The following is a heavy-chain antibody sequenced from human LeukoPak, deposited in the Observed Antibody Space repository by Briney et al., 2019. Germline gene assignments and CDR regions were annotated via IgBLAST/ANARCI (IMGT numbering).Heavy chain of an antibody. CDR1: GFTFSSCG. CDR2: IWYDGTNK. CDR3: ARLLGMIMFGEADAFEV. Sequence: GGSLRLSCAASGFTFSSCGMHWVRQAPGKGLEWVAVIWYDGTNKYYADSVKGRFTISRDNSKNTLYLQMNSLRAEDTAVYYCARLLGMIMFGEADAFEVWGQGTRVTVSS. V-gene: IGHV3-33*01. D-gene: IGHD3-16*01. J-gene: IGHJ3*01.